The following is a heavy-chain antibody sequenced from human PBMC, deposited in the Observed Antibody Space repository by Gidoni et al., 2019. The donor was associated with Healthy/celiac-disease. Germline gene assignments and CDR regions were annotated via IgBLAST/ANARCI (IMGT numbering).Heavy chain of an antibody. Sequence: QVQLVQSGAEVKKPGASVKVSCTASGYPFTSYYMHRVRQAPGQGLEWMGIINPSGGSTSYAQKFQGRVTMTRDTSTSTVYMELSSLRSEDTAVYYCASSTGITGTTGYNWFDPWGQGTLVTVSS. V-gene: IGHV1-46*03. CDR1: GYPFTSYY. J-gene: IGHJ5*02. CDR2: INPSGGST. CDR3: ASSTGITGTTGYNWFDP. D-gene: IGHD1-7*01.